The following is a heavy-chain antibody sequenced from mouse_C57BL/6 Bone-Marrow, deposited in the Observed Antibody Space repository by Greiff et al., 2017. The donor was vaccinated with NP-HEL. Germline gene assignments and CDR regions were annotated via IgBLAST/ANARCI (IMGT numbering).Heavy chain of an antibody. Sequence: DVKLVESGGGLVQSGRSLRLSCATSGFTFSDFYMEWVRQAPGKGLEWIAASRNKANDYTTEYSASVKGRFIVSRDTSQSILYLQMNALRAEDTAIYYCARDDDGYSFAYWGQGTLVTVSA. J-gene: IGHJ3*01. CDR3: ARDDDGYSFAY. V-gene: IGHV7-1*01. D-gene: IGHD2-3*01. CDR1: GFTFSDFY. CDR2: SRNKANDYTT.